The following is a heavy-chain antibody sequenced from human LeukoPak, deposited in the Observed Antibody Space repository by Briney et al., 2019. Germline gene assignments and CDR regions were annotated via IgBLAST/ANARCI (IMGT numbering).Heavy chain of an antibody. Sequence: PGGSLRLSCVASGFTFSSYWMHWVRQAPGKGLVWVSRIYSDGSRTNYADSVKGRFTISRDNAKNTLYLQMNSLRAEDTAVYRCARDLCTSTGCQYWFDPWGQGTLVTVSS. CDR3: ARDLCTSTGCQYWFDP. D-gene: IGHD2-2*01. J-gene: IGHJ5*02. CDR2: IYSDGSRT. CDR1: GFTFSSYW. V-gene: IGHV3-74*01.